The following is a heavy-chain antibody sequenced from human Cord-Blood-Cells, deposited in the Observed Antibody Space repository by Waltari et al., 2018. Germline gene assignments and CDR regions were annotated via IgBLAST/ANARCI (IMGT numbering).Heavy chain of an antibody. CDR3: ARGETEYYDFWSGYLDY. J-gene: IGHJ4*02. CDR1: GGTFSSYA. Sequence: QVQLVQSGAEVKKPGSSVKVSCKASGGTFSSYAISWVRQAPGPGLEWMGGIIPIFGTANYAQKFQGRVTITADESTSTAYMELSSLRSEDTAVYYCARGETEYYDFWSGYLDYWGQGTLVTVSS. D-gene: IGHD3-3*01. CDR2: IIPIFGTA. V-gene: IGHV1-69*01.